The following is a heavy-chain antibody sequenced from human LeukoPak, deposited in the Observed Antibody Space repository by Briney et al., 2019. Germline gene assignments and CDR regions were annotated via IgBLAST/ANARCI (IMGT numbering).Heavy chain of an antibody. J-gene: IGHJ4*02. V-gene: IGHV4-59*01. CDR3: AREASAYDYVWGSYRAFDY. Sequence: SETLSLTRTVSGGSISSYYWSWIRQPPGKGLEWIGYIYYSGSTNYNPSLKSRVTISVDTSKNQFSLKLSSVTAADTAVYYCAREASAYDYVWGSYRAFDYWGQGTLVTVSS. CDR1: GGSISSYY. CDR2: IYYSGST. D-gene: IGHD3-16*02.